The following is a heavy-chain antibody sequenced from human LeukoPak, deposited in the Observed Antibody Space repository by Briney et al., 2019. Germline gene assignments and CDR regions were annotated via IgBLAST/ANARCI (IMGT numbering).Heavy chain of an antibody. J-gene: IGHJ4*02. CDR2: ISGSGGST. Sequence: PGGSLRLSCAASGFTFSSYAMSWVRQAPGKGLEWVSAISGSGGSTYYADSVKGRFTISRDNSKNTLYLQMNSLRAEDTAVYYCAKRAPMIVVLINWGYFDYWGQGTLVTVSS. D-gene: IGHD3-22*01. V-gene: IGHV3-23*01. CDR3: AKRAPMIVVLINWGYFDY. CDR1: GFTFSSYA.